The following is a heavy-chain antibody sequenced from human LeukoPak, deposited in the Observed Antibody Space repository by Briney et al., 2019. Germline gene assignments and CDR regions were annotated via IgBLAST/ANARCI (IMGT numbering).Heavy chain of an antibody. V-gene: IGHV5-51*01. CDR1: GYSFTSYW. D-gene: IGHD6-13*01. J-gene: IGHJ5*02. CDR3: ACRDLTSTWSFP. CDR2: IYPGDSRI. Sequence: GESLKISCQGFGYSFTSYWIGWVRQMPGKGMEWMGVIYPGDSRIRYNPSFQGQVTISVDKSISTAYLQWVSLRASDSALYYCACRDLTSTWSFPWGQGTLVTVSS.